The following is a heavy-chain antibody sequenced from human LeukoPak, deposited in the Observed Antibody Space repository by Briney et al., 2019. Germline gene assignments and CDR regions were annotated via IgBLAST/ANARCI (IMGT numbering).Heavy chain of an antibody. CDR2: INPKSGGT. J-gene: IGHJ4*02. D-gene: IGHD7-27*01. Sequence: ASAKVSCKASEYTFTGYYMHWVRQAPGQGLEWIGWINPKSGGTNYAQNFQGRVTMTWDTSISTVYMELTSLTSDDTAVYYCARGPHWDPHFDYWGQGTLVTVSS. CDR1: EYTFTGYY. CDR3: ARGPHWDPHFDY. V-gene: IGHV1-2*02.